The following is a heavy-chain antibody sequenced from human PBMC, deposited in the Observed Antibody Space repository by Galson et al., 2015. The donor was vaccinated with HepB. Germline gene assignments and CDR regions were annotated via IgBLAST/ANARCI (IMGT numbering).Heavy chain of an antibody. D-gene: IGHD2-15*01. CDR1: GGSISSYY. J-gene: IGHJ4*02. Sequence: ETLSLTCTVSGGSISSYYWNWIRQPPGKGLEWIGYILKSGSTNYNPSLKSRVTISIDTSKTQFSLKLTSVTAADTAVYYCATGQDRKKVEDWGQGTLVTVSS. V-gene: IGHV4-59*01. CDR2: ILKSGST. CDR3: ATGQDRKKVED.